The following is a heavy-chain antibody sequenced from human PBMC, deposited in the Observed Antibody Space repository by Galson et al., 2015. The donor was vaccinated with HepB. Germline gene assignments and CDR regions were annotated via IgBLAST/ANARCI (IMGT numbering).Heavy chain of an antibody. J-gene: IGHJ1*01. Sequence: SVKVSCKASGYTFTNYGFSWVRQAPGQGLEWMGWISAYNGYTNYAQKLQGRVTLTTDTSTSTAYMELRSLRSDDTAVYYCARDASISQNAEYFQHWGQGTLVTVSS. V-gene: IGHV1-18*01. CDR2: ISAYNGYT. CDR1: GYTFTNYG. CDR3: ARDASISQNAEYFQH. D-gene: IGHD3-10*01.